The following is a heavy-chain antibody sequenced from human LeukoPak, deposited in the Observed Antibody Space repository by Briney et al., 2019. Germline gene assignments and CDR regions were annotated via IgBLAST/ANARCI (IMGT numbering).Heavy chain of an antibody. J-gene: IGHJ3*02. V-gene: IGHV3-48*01. Sequence: GGSLRLSCAASGFTFSSYSMNWVRQAPGKGLEWVSYISSSSSTIYYADSVKGRFTISRDNSKNTLYLQMNSLRAEDTAVYYCAKEMYYDFWSGDPGAFDIWGQGTMVTVSS. CDR3: AKEMYYDFWSGDPGAFDI. CDR2: ISSSSSTI. CDR1: GFTFSSYS. D-gene: IGHD3-3*01.